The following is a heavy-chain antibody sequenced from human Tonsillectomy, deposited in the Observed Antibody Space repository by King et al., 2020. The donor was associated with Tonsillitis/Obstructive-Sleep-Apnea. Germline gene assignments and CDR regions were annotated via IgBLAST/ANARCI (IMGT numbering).Heavy chain of an antibody. CDR3: AEEGYSNYETRYYYYYMDV. J-gene: IGHJ6*03. V-gene: IGHV4-31*03. CDR1: GGSISSGGYY. CDR2: IYYSGST. D-gene: IGHD4-11*01. Sequence: VQLQESGPGLVKPSQTLSLTCTVSGGSISSGGYYWSWIRQHPGKGLEWIGYIYYSGSTNYNPSLKSRVTISVDTSKNQFSLKLSSVTAAVTAVYYCAEEGYSNYETRYYYYYMDVWGKGTTVTVSS.